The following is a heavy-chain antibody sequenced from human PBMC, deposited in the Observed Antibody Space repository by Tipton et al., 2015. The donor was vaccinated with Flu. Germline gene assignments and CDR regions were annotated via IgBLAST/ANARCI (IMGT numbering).Heavy chain of an antibody. Sequence: GSLRLSCATSGFTFDDYAMHWVRQGPGKGLEWVSTISWDGGTTYSADSVKGRFTVSRDNSKTSLYLHMNSLSPEDTALYYCAKSPRVGSTAGLDYWGPGTLVSVSS. CDR1: GFTFDDYA. CDR3: AKSPRVGSTAGLDY. V-gene: IGHV3-43D*04. D-gene: IGHD1-26*01. J-gene: IGHJ4*02. CDR2: ISWDGGTT.